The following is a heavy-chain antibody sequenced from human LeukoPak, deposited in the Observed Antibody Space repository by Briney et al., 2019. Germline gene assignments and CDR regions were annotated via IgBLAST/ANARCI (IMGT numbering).Heavy chain of an antibody. Sequence: GGSLRLSCAASGFTLSSLGMNWVRQAPGKGLEWVSHITSSNTIYYADSVKGRFTISRDNAKNSLYLQMNRLRAEDTAVYYCASGRYCSGGSCSYLWGQGTLVTVSS. J-gene: IGHJ4*02. CDR2: ITSSNTI. D-gene: IGHD2-15*01. V-gene: IGHV3-48*01. CDR1: GFTLSSLG. CDR3: ASGRYCSGGSCSYL.